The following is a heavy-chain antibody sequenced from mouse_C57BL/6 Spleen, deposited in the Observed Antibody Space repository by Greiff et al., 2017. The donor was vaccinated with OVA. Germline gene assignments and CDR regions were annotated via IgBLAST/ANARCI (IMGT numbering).Heavy chain of an antibody. Sequence: EVKLQESGGGLVQPGGSMKLSCAASGFTFSDAWMDWVRQSPEKGLEWVAEIRNKANNHATYYAESVKGRFTISRDDSKSSVYLQMNSLRAEDTGIYYCTRLDGYEGYFDYWGQGTTLTVSS. D-gene: IGHD2-2*01. V-gene: IGHV6-6*01. CDR2: IRNKANNHAT. CDR3: TRLDGYEGYFDY. J-gene: IGHJ2*01. CDR1: GFTFSDAW.